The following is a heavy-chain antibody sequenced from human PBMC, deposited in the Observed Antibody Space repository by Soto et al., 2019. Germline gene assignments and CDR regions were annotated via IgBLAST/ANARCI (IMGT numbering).Heavy chain of an antibody. D-gene: IGHD6-19*01. J-gene: IGHJ3*02. CDR3: ARDHISEVKQARDHAFDI. V-gene: IGHV1-18*04. CDR2: ISAYNGNT. Sequence: ASVKVSCKASGYTFTSYGISWVRQAPGQGLEWMGWISAYNGNTNYAQKLQGRVTMTTDTSTSTAYMELRSLRSDDTAVYYCARDHISEVKQARDHAFDIWGQGPMVTV. CDR1: GYTFTSYG.